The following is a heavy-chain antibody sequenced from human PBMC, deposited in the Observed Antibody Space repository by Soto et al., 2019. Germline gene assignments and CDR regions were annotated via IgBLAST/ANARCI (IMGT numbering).Heavy chain of an antibody. CDR2: ISYDGSKK. D-gene: IGHD3-16*01. Sequence: QVQLVESGGGVVQPGRSLRLSCAASGFTFSTNGMHWVRQAPGKGLEWVAVISYDGSKKYYADSVKGRLTISRDNSKNTLYLQMISLRVEDTAVYYCVKDRVESGLGEVDYWGQGTLVTVSS. CDR3: VKDRVESGLGEVDY. CDR1: GFTFSTNG. V-gene: IGHV3-30*18. J-gene: IGHJ4*02.